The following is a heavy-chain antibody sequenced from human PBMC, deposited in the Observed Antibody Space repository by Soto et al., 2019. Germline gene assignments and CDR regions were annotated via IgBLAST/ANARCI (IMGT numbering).Heavy chain of an antibody. V-gene: IGHV4-4*02. CDR2: IYRTGST. CDR1: GGSFTSNNW. Sequence: HVQLPESGPGLVKPSGTLSITCAVSGGSFTSNNWWTWVRQPPGQGLEWIGEIYRTGSTNYHPSLKSRVTISRDKSANHSSLTVSSLTAADTAVYSCASRDPGTSVDYWGQGTLVTVSS. CDR3: ASRDPGTSVDY. D-gene: IGHD1-7*01. J-gene: IGHJ4*02.